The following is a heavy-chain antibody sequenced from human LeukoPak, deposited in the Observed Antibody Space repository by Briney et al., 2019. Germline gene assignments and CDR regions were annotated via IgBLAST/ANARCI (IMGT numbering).Heavy chain of an antibody. J-gene: IGHJ4*02. CDR2: IYSGGST. Sequence: GGSLRLSCAASGFTVSSNYMSWVRQAPGKGLEWVSVIYSGGSTYYADSVKGRFTISRDNSKNTLYLQMNSLRAEDTAVYYCAKAPGIAPSYYWGQGTLVTVSS. D-gene: IGHD6-13*01. CDR1: GFTVSSNY. CDR3: AKAPGIAPSYY. V-gene: IGHV3-53*01.